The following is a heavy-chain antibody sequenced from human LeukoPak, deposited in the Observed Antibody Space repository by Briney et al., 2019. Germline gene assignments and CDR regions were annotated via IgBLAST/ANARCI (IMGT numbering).Heavy chain of an antibody. CDR1: GFTFSSDA. CDR3: AKGSLAVAGIQLDY. CDR2: ISGSGGST. D-gene: IGHD6-19*01. V-gene: IGHV3-23*01. Sequence: PGGSLRLSCAASGFTFSSDAMSGVRQVPGKGLEWVSAISGSGGSTYYADSAKGRFTISRDNSKNTLYLQMNSLRAEDTAVYYCAKGSLAVAGIQLDYWGQGTLVTVSS. J-gene: IGHJ4*02.